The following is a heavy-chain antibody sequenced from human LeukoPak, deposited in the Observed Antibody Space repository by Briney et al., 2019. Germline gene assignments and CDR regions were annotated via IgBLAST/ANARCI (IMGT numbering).Heavy chain of an antibody. Sequence: SVKVSCKASGGTFSSYAISWVRQAPGQGLEWMGGIIPIFGTANYAQKFQGRVTITTDESTSTAYMELSSLRSEDTAVYYCARGFRYCTNGASYRDPWFDPWGQGTLVTVSS. J-gene: IGHJ5*02. CDR1: GGTFSSYA. CDR3: ARGFRYCTNGASYRDPWFDP. D-gene: IGHD2-8*01. CDR2: IIPIFGTA. V-gene: IGHV1-69*05.